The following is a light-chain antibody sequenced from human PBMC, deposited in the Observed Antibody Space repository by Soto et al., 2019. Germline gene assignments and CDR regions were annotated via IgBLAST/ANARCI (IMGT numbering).Light chain of an antibody. V-gene: IGKV3-15*01. CDR2: AAS. CDR1: QSVGSN. CDR3: QQYNNWPIP. Sequence: EIVLTQSPGTLSLSPGGRATLSCRASQSVGSNYLAWYQQKPGQAPRILIFAASTRATGVPARFSGSGSGTEFTLTISSLQSEEVAVDDGQQYNNWPIPFGQGTRLEIK. J-gene: IGKJ5*01.